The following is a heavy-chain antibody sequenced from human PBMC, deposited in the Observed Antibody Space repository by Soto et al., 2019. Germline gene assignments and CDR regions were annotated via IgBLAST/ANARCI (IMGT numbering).Heavy chain of an antibody. CDR2: IIPIFGTA. J-gene: IGHJ4*02. CDR1: RGTFSSYA. CDR3: ARDKSADSSGYLYYFDY. Sequence: SVQVSCEASRGTFSSYAMSWVRQAPGQGLEWMGGIIPIFGTANYAQKFQGRVTITADKSTTTAYMELSSLRSEDTAIYYCARDKSADSSGYLYYFDYWGQGTLVTVSS. D-gene: IGHD3-22*01. V-gene: IGHV1-69*06.